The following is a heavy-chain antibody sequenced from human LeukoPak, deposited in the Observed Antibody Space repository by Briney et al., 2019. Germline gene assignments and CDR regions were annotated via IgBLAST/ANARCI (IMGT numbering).Heavy chain of an antibody. CDR2: ISSSSSYI. CDR3: AREDIVVVPDAFDI. V-gene: IGHV3-21*01. D-gene: IGHD2-15*01. Sequence: GGSLSLSCAASGFTFSSYSMNWVRQAPGKGLEWVSSISSSSSYIYYADSVKGRFTISRDNAKNSLYLQMNSLRAEDTAVYYCAREDIVVVPDAFDIWGQGTMVTVSS. J-gene: IGHJ3*02. CDR1: GFTFSSYS.